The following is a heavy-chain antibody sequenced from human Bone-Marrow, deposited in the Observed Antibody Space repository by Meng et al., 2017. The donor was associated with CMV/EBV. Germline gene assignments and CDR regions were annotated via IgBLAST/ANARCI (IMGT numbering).Heavy chain of an antibody. V-gene: IGHV3-23*01. CDR1: GFTFSSYA. CDR2: ISGSGGST. Sequence: GESLKISCAASGFTFSSYAMSWVRQAPGKGLEWVSAISGSGGSTYYADSVKGRFTISRDNSKNTLYLQMNSLRAEDTAVYYCAKVTGIAVAGTSGEDLAYWGPGKLVNVAS. CDR3: AKVTGIAVAGTSGEDLAY. J-gene: IGHJ4*02. D-gene: IGHD6-19*01.